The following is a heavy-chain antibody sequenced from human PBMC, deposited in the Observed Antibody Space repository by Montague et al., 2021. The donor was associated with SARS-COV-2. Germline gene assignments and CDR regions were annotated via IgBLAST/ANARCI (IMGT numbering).Heavy chain of an antibody. CDR3: ARWDPQTLTLIGLRGKSASDY. CDR1: VGRSVVTT. D-gene: IGHD4-23*01. Sequence: SETLSSPALSMVGRSVVTTGLGFASPLGKGLEWIAEINHSGTTNYNFNPSLRSRVTISVDTSKSQFSLKLSSVTAADTGVYYCARWDPQTLTLIGLRGKSASDYWGQGTLVTVSS. V-gene: IGHV4-34*01. CDR2: INHSGTT. J-gene: IGHJ4*02.